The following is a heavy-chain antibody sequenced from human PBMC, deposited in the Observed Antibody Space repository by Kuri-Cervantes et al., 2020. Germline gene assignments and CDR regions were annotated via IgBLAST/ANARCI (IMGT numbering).Heavy chain of an antibody. CDR3: AKDLNRIWFGELPYYYGMDV. V-gene: IGHV3-30-3*01. CDR2: ISYDGSNK. D-gene: IGHD3-10*01. J-gene: IGHJ6*02. CDR1: GFTFSSYA. Sequence: GGSLRLSCAASGFTFSSYAMHWVRQAPGKGLEWVAVISYDGSNKYYADSVKGRFTISRDNSKNTLYLQMNSLRAEDTAVYYCAKDLNRIWFGELPYYYGMDVWGQGTTVTVSS.